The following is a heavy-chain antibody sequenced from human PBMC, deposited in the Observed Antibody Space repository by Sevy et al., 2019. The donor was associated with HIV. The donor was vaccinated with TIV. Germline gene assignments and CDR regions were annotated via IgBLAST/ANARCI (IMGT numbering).Heavy chain of an antibody. CDR2: IKSKTDGGTT. D-gene: IGHD2-2*01. CDR1: GFTFSNAW. V-gene: IGHV3-15*01. J-gene: IGHJ4*02. CDR3: TAIVVVPAEL. Sequence: GGSLRLSCVASGFTFSNAWMSWVRQAPGKGLEWVGRIKSKTDGGTTDYAAPVKGRLTISRDDSKNTLYRQMKSLKTEDTAVYYCTAIVVVPAELWGQGTLVTVSS.